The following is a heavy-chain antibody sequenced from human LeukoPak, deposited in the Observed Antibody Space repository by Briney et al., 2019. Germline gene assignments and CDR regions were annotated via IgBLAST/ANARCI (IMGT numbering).Heavy chain of an antibody. V-gene: IGHV3-9*01. J-gene: IGHJ3*02. CDR3: AKVFRDDYNFDAFDI. CDR1: GFTFDDYA. D-gene: IGHD5-24*01. CDR2: ISWNSGSI. Sequence: GGSLRLSCAASGFTFDDYAMHWVRQAPGKGLEWVSGISWNSGSIGYADSVKGRFTISRDNAKNSLYLQMNSLRAEDTAVYYCAKVFRDDYNFDAFDIWGQGTMVTVSS.